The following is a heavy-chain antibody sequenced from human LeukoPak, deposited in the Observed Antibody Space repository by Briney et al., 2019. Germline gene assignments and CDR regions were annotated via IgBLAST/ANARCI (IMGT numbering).Heavy chain of an antibody. J-gene: IGHJ6*02. CDR3: ARDFPESSGEPYGMDV. CDR1: GFTFSSYA. CDR2: ISYDGSNK. D-gene: IGHD6-19*01. Sequence: GGSLRLSCAASGFTFSSYAMHWVRQAPGKGLEWVAVISYDGSNKYYADSVKGRFTISRDNSKNTLYLQMNSLRAEDTAVYYCARDFPESSGEPYGMDVWGQGTTVTVSS. V-gene: IGHV3-30-3*01.